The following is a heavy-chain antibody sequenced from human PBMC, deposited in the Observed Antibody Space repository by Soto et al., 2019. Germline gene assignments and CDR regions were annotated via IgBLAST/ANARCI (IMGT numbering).Heavy chain of an antibody. CDR2: ISAYNGNT. V-gene: IGHV1-18*01. D-gene: IGHD1-1*01. J-gene: IGHJ4*02. Sequence: GASVKVSCKASGYTFTSYGISWVRQAPGQGLEWMGWISAYNGNTNYAQKLQGRVTITADESTSTAYMELSSLRSEDTAVYYCARDSASTGASFDYWAQGTLVTVSS. CDR1: GYTFTSYG. CDR3: ARDSASTGASFDY.